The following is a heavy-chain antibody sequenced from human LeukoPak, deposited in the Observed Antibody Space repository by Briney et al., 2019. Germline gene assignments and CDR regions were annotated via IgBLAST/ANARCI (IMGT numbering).Heavy chain of an antibody. CDR1: GFTFSSAW. V-gene: IGHV3-7*01. CDR3: ARESTRGISPDY. D-gene: IGHD5/OR15-5a*01. CDR2: IKPDGSDK. Sequence: SGGSLRLSCAASGFTFSSAWMSWVRQAPGKGLEWVANIKPDGSDKYYVDSVKGRFTISRDNSKNKLYLQMNSLRAEDTAVYYCARESTRGISPDYWGQGTLVTVSS. J-gene: IGHJ4*02.